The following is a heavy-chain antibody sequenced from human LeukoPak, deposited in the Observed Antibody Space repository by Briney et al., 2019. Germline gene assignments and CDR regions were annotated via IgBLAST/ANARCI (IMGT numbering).Heavy chain of an antibody. CDR3: ANSGYDNFDY. J-gene: IGHJ4*02. Sequence: PGGSLRLSCAASGFTFSSYEMNWVRQAPGKGLEWVSYISSSGSTIYYADSVKGRFTISRDNAKNSLYLQMNSLRAEDTAVYYCANSGYDNFDYWGQGTLVTVSS. CDR1: GFTFSSYE. D-gene: IGHD5-12*01. CDR2: ISSSGSTI. V-gene: IGHV3-48*03.